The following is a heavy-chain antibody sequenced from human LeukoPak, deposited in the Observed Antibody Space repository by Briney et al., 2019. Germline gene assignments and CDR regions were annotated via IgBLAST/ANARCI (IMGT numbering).Heavy chain of an antibody. V-gene: IGHV4-59*01. CDR1: GGSISSYY. CDR3: ASSYSSGWRRFDY. Sequence: SETLSLTCTVSGGSISSYYWSWIRQPPGKGLEWIGYIYYSGSTNYNPSLKSRVAISVDTSKNQFSLKLSSVTAADTAVYYCASSYSSGWRRFDYWGQGTLVTVSS. D-gene: IGHD6-19*01. CDR2: IYYSGST. J-gene: IGHJ4*02.